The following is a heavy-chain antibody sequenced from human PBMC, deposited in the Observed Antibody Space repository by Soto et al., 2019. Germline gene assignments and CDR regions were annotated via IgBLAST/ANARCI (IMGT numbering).Heavy chain of an antibody. Sequence: QVQLVESGGGLVKPGGSLRLSCAASGFTFSDYDMRWIRQAPGKGLEWVSDISSSGSTIYYADSVKGRFTISRDNSKNSLDHQMNSLRAEDTAVYYCATPVNPRLTGYYIGGWGYYYYYMDVWGKGTTVTVSS. J-gene: IGHJ6*03. V-gene: IGHV3-11*01. CDR2: ISSSGSTI. D-gene: IGHD3-9*01. CDR3: ATPVNPRLTGYYIGGWGYYYYYMDV. CDR1: GFTFSDYD.